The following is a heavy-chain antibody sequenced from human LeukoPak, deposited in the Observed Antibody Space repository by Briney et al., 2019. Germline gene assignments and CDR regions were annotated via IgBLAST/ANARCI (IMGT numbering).Heavy chain of an antibody. CDR2: ISGSGGST. CDR3: AKSLGGAIVVVPAADY. J-gene: IGHJ4*02. Sequence: PGGSLRLSCAASGFTLSSYAMSWVRQAPGKGLEGVSAISGSGGSTYYADSVKGRFTISRDNSKNTLYLQMNSLRAEDTAVYYCAKSLGGAIVVVPAADYWGQGTLVTVSS. CDR1: GFTLSSYA. V-gene: IGHV3-23*01. D-gene: IGHD2-2*01.